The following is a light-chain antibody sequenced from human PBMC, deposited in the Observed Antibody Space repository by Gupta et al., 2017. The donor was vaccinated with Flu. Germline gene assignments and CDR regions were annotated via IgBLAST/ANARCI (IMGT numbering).Light chain of an antibody. Sequence: SYELTQPPSVSVSLGQTARITCSGDALPKQYAYWYQQKPGQAPVLVIYKDSERPSGIPERFSGSSSGTTVTLTISGVQAEDEADYYCQSADSSGTWVVFGGGTKLTVL. CDR2: KDS. V-gene: IGLV3-25*02. CDR3: QSADSSGTWVV. CDR1: ALPKQY. J-gene: IGLJ2*01.